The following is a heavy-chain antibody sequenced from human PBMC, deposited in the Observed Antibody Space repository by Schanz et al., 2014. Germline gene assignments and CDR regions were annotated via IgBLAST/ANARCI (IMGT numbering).Heavy chain of an antibody. D-gene: IGHD6-13*01. Sequence: QAQLVQSGAAAKKPGASVRVSCKASGYSFTTYDVNWVRQANGQGLEWMGIINPSGGITSYAQKFRVRVTMTRDTYTSTVYMEMSSLRSEATDVYYCARDGAAAADCDYWGQGTLVTVSS. CDR2: INPSGGIT. J-gene: IGHJ4*02. V-gene: IGHV1-46*03. CDR1: GYSFTTYD. CDR3: ARDGAAAADCDY.